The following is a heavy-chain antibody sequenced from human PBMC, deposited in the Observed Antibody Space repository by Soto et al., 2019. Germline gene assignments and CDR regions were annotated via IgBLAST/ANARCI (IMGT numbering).Heavy chain of an antibody. V-gene: IGHV3-30*03. CDR2: ISYDGSNK. Sequence: PGGSLRLSCAASGFTFSSYGMHWVRQAPGTGLEWVAVISYDGSNKYYADSVKGRFTISRDNSKNTLYLQMNSLRAEDTAVYYCATHPDYYDSSGHDAFDIWGQGTMVTVSS. D-gene: IGHD3-22*01. J-gene: IGHJ3*02. CDR1: GFTFSSYG. CDR3: ATHPDYYDSSGHDAFDI.